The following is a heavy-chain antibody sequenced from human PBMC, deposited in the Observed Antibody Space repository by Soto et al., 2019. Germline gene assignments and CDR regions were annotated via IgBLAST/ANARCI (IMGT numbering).Heavy chain of an antibody. D-gene: IGHD6-19*01. V-gene: IGHV3-53*01. Sequence: EVQLVESGGGLIQPGGSLRLSCAASGFAVSSKYMIWVRQAPGMGLEWVSVIYGGGTTYYADSVKGRFTISRDTSKNTLYLQMNSLRAEDTAVYYCVQTTGWPGFDFWGQGTLVTVSS. CDR1: GFAVSSKY. CDR2: IYGGGTT. CDR3: VQTTGWPGFDF. J-gene: IGHJ4*02.